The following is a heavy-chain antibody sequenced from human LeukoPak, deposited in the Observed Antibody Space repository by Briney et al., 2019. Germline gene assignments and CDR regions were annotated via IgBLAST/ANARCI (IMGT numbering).Heavy chain of an antibody. V-gene: IGHV4-34*01. D-gene: IGHD6-19*01. J-gene: IGHJ4*02. CDR1: GGSFSGYY. CDR2: INHSGST. Sequence: SETLSLTCAVYGGSFSGYYWSWIRQPPRKGLEWIGKINHSGSTNYNPSLKSRVTISVDTSKNQFSLKLSSVTAADTAVYYCARGSGSGWTLDYWGQGTLVTVSS. CDR3: ARGSGSGWTLDY.